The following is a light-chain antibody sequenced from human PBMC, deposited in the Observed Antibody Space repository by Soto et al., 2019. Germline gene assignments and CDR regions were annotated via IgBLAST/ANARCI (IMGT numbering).Light chain of an antibody. CDR2: GAS. CDR3: QQYGSSPVA. Sequence: VLTQSPATLSLSPGERATLSCRASQSVSSSYLAWYQQKPGQAPRLLIYGASSRATGIPDRFSGSGSGTDFTLTISRLEPEDFAVYYCQQYGSSPVAFGQGTKVDI. J-gene: IGKJ1*01. CDR1: QSVSSSY. V-gene: IGKV3-20*01.